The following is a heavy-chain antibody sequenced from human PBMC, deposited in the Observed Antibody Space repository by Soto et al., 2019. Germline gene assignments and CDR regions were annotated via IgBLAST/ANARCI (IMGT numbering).Heavy chain of an antibody. CDR3: ARHIRGCSGGSCYLPKGMDV. CDR1: GYSFTSYW. J-gene: IGHJ6*02. CDR2: IDPSDSYT. D-gene: IGHD2-15*01. V-gene: IGHV5-10-1*01. Sequence: PGESLKISCKGSGYSFTSYWISWVRQMHGKGLEWMGRIDPSDSYTNYSPSFQGHVTISADKSISTAYLQWSSLKASDTAMYYCARHIRGCSGGSCYLPKGMDVWGQGTTVTVSS.